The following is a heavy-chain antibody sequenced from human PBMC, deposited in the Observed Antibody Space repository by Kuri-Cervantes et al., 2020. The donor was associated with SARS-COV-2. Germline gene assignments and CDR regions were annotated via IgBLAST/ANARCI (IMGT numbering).Heavy chain of an antibody. CDR1: GGSISSYY. CDR3: ARAVRDCSSTSCYPNWFDP. J-gene: IGHJ5*02. V-gene: IGHV4-59*12. Sequence: GSLRLSCTVSGGSISSYYWSWIRQPPGKGLEWIGYIYNSGSTNYNPSLKSRVTISVDTSKNQFSLKLSSVTAADTAVYYCARAVRDCSSTSCYPNWFDPWGQGTLVTVSS. CDR2: IYNSGST. D-gene: IGHD2-2*01.